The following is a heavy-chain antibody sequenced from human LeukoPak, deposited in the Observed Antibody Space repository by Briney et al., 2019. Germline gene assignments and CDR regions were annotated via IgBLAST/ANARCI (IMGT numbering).Heavy chain of an antibody. Sequence: SQTLSLTCTVSGGSINSGGYHWSWIRQFPGKGLEWIGYIAQSGSSYYNPSLKSRVTISLGTSKNQFSLQLSSPTAADTALYYCARDSHYDSSGYYLDSWGPGTLVTVSS. CDR2: IAQSGSS. CDR3: ARDSHYDSSGYYLDS. J-gene: IGHJ4*02. D-gene: IGHD3-22*01. V-gene: IGHV4-31*03. CDR1: GGSINSGGYH.